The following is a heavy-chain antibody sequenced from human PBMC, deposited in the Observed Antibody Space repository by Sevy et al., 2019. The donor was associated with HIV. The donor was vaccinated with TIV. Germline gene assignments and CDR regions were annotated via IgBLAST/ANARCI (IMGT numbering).Heavy chain of an antibody. D-gene: IGHD2-15*01. CDR3: ASGYYCSGGSCYPGDAFDI. J-gene: IGHJ3*02. CDR1: GFTFSSYS. V-gene: IGHV3-48*01. Sequence: GGSLRLSCAASGFTFSSYSMNWVRQAPGKGLEWVSYISSSSSTIYYADSVKGRFTISRDNAKNSLYLQMYSLRAEDTAVYYCASGYYCSGGSCYPGDAFDIWGQGTMVTVSS. CDR2: ISSSSSTI.